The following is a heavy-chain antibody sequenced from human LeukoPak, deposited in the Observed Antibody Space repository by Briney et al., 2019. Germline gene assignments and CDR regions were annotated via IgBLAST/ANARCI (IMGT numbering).Heavy chain of an antibody. V-gene: IGHV3-33*01. CDR1: GFTFITYG. CDR2: IWYDGSYK. J-gene: IGHJ4*02. CDR3: AREYYDSSDYPRQHYFDY. Sequence: QAGRSLRLSCAASGFTFITYGMHWVRQAPGKGLEWVALIWYDGSYKYYADSVKGRFTISRDNSKNTLYLQMNSLRAEDTAVYYCAREYYDSSDYPRQHYFDYWGQGTLVTASS. D-gene: IGHD3-22*01.